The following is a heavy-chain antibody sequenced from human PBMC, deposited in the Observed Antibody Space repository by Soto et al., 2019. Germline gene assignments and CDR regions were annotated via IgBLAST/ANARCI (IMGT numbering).Heavy chain of an antibody. CDR2: IKPMFIEP. Sequence: QMRLGQAGAEVKKPGSSVKVSCKASGDTFSNFAFSWVRRAPGQVLEWMGGIKPMFIEPDYAQKFRDRITMGADESTSTVYLELRSLRSDDTGVYFWSVDPHSTGWGCHGFYGMDVWGQGTMVTVTS. J-gene: IGHJ6*02. D-gene: IGHD7-27*01. CDR3: SVDPHSTGWGCHGFYGMDV. V-gene: IGHV1-69*01. CDR1: GDTFSNFA.